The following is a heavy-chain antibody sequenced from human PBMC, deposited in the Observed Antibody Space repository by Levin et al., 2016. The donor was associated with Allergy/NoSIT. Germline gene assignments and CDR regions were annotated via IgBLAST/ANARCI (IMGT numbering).Heavy chain of an antibody. D-gene: IGHD3-10*01. J-gene: IGHJ4*02. CDR3: AKVGPYGSGSYGAIAY. CDR2: ISSSGSYT. Sequence: WIRQPPGKGLEWLSYISSSGSYTNYADSVKGRFTISRDNAKNSLYLQVNSLRAEDTAVYYCAKVGPYGSGSYGAIAYWGQGTLVTVSS. V-gene: IGHV3-11*06.